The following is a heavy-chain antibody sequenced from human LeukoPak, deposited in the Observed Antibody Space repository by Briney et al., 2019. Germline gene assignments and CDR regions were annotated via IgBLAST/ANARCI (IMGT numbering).Heavy chain of an antibody. D-gene: IGHD4-23*01. CDR3: ARDNGGFDS. CDR1: GFTFSNYG. J-gene: IGHJ5*01. Sequence: PGGSLRLSCAASGFTFSNYGMHWVRQAPGKGLEWVAFISYDGSYKYYADSVKGRFTISRDNSKNTLYLQMNSLRAEDTAVYYCARDNGGFDSWGQGTLVTVSS. V-gene: IGHV3-30*03. CDR2: ISYDGSYK.